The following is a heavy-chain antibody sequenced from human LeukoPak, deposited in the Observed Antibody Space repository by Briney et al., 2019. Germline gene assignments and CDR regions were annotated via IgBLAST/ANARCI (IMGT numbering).Heavy chain of an antibody. CDR1: GYTFTGYY. CDR2: INPNSGGT. J-gene: IGHJ5*02. CDR3: ARDLFPQTYYDFWSGYYATPSFDP. V-gene: IGHV1-2*02. Sequence: GASAKVSCKASGYTFTGYYMHWVRQAPGQGLEWMGWINPNSGGTNYAQKFQGRVTMTRDTSISTAYMELSRLRSDDTAVYYCARDLFPQTYYDFWSGYYATPSFDPWGQGTLVTVSS. D-gene: IGHD3-3*01.